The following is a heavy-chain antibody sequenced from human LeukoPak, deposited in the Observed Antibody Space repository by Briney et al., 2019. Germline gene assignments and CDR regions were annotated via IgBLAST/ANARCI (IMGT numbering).Heavy chain of an antibody. CDR2: IYTSGNT. CDR3: ARDRAGDSFYI. CDR1: GDSISSGNYY. D-gene: IGHD7-27*01. V-gene: IGHV4-61*02. J-gene: IGHJ3*02. Sequence: SETLSLTCTVSGDSISSGNYYWTWIRHPAGKGREWIGRIYTSGNTNYNPSLKSQVTISMDTSKNQFSLTLNSVTAADTAVYYCARDRAGDSFYIWGQGTMVTVSS.